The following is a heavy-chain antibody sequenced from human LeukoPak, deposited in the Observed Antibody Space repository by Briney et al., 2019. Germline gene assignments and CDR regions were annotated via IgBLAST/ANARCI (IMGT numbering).Heavy chain of an antibody. J-gene: IGHJ4*02. D-gene: IGHD3-22*01. V-gene: IGHV4-34*01. Sequence: SETLSLTCAVYGRSFSGYYWSWIRQPPGKGLEWIGEINHSGSTNYNPSLKSRVTISVDTSKNQFSLKLSSVTAADTAVYYCARASLLWYYYSSGYFWYFDYWGQGTLVTVSS. CDR2: INHSGST. CDR3: ARASLLWYYYSSGYFWYFDY. CDR1: GRSFSGYY.